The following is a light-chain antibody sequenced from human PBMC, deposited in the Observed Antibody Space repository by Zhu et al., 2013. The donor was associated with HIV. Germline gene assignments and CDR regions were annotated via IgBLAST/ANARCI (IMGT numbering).Light chain of an antibody. V-gene: IGLV3-21*02. CDR2: EDS. CDR3: QVWDSDSDQWV. J-gene: IGLJ3*02. CDR1: NIGGKV. Sequence: YVLTQAPPLSVAPGQTARITCGGDNIGGKVVDWYRQVPGQAPVLVIYEDSDRPSGIPERFSGSNFGNTATLFISKVEAGDEADYYCQVWDSDSDQWVFGGGTKLTVL.